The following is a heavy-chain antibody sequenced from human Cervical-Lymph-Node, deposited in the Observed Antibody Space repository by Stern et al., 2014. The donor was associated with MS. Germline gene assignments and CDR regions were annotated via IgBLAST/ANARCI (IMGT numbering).Heavy chain of an antibody. CDR1: GNTLTKYY. CDR3: VREGESLKNFDY. CDR2: INPRDATT. V-gene: IGHV1-46*01. J-gene: IGHJ4*02. Sequence: QVQLVQSGAEVKKPGASVKVSCKASGNTLTKYYMHWVRQAPGQGLEWVALINPRDATTSYAQKLRGRVTMTRDTSTSTVYMELTSLRSEDTAVYYCVREGESLKNFDYWGQGTLVTVSS.